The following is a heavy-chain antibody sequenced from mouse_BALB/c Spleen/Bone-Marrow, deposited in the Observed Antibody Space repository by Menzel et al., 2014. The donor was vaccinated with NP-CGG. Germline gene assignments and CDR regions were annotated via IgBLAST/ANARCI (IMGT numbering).Heavy chain of an antibody. V-gene: IGHV5-4*02. J-gene: IGHJ4*01. CDR3: ARDGNYYAMDY. CDR1: GFTFSDYY. Sequence: DVMLVESGGGLVKPGGSLKLSCAASGFTFSDYYMYWVRQTPERRLEWVATISDGGSYTYYPDSVKGRLTISRDNAKNNLYLQMSSLKSEDTAMYYCARDGNYYAMDYWGQGTSVTVSS. CDR2: ISDGGSYT. D-gene: IGHD2-1*01.